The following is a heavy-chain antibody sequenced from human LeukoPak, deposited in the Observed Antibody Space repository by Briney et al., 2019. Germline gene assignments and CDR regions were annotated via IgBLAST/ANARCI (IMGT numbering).Heavy chain of an antibody. CDR1: GGSFSGYY. D-gene: IGHD1-7*01. CDR2: INHSGST. J-gene: IGHJ5*02. CDR3: AREEGYNWNYVGWFDP. V-gene: IGHV4-34*01. Sequence: SETLSLTCAVYGGSFSGYYWSWTRQPPGKGLEWIGEINHSGSTNYNPSLKSRVTISVDTSKNQFSLKLSSVTAADTAVYYCAREEGYNWNYVGWFDPWGQGTLVTVSS.